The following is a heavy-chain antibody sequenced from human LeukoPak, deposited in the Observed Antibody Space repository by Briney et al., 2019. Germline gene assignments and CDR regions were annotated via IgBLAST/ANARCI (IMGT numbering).Heavy chain of an antibody. CDR2: IYPGDSDT. Sequence: GESLKISCKGSGYSFTSYWIGWVRQMPGKGLEWMGIIYPGDSDTRYSPSFQGQVTISADKSISTAYLQWSSLKASDTAMYYCARTGHPVVVITLGDDAQFDPWGQGTLVTVSS. D-gene: IGHD3-22*01. J-gene: IGHJ5*02. CDR1: GYSFTSYW. CDR3: ARTGHPVVVITLGDDAQFDP. V-gene: IGHV5-51*01.